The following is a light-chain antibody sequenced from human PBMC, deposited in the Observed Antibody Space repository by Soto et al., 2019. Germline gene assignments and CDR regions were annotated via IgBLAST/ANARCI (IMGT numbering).Light chain of an antibody. CDR1: QSISSY. J-gene: IGKJ4*01. Sequence: DIQMTQSPSSLSASVGDRVTITCRASQSISSYLNWYQQKPGKAPKLLIYAASSLQSGVPSRFSGSESGTSFTLTISSLQPEDFGTYYCQQSYSTPLTFGGGTKVEIK. V-gene: IGKV1-39*01. CDR3: QQSYSTPLT. CDR2: AAS.